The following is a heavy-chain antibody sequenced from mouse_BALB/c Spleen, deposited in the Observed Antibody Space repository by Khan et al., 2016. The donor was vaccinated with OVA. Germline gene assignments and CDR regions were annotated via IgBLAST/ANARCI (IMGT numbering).Heavy chain of an antibody. CDR3: ARGFYGNPFAY. V-gene: IGHV5-4*02. CDR1: GFTFSDYY. CDR2: ISDGGSYT. D-gene: IGHD2-1*01. J-gene: IGHJ3*01. Sequence: EVELVESGGGLVKPGGSLKLSCPASGFTFSDYYMYWVRQTPEKRLDWVATISDGGSYTYYLDSVKGRFTISRDDAKNNLYLQMNSLKSEDTAMYYCARGFYGNPFAYWGQGTLVTVSA.